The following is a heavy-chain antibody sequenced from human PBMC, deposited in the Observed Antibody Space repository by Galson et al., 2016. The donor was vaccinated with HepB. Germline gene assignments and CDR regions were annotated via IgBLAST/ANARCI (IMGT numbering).Heavy chain of an antibody. J-gene: IGHJ4*02. CDR1: GYSFASYC. V-gene: IGHV5-10-1*01. Sequence: QSGAEVKKPGESLRITCKASGYSFASYCITWVRQVPGKGLEWIGRINPTDSYTKYSPSFQGHVTISVDKSIGTAFLQWGTLKASDPAVYYCARSYTPGIAIAMDYWGQGTLVIVSS. CDR2: INPTDSYT. CDR3: ARSYTPGIAIAMDY. D-gene: IGHD6-13*01.